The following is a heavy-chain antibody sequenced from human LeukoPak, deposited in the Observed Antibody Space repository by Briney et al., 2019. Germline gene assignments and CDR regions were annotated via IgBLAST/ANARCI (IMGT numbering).Heavy chain of an antibody. CDR3: ARVIMVRGVINYYYGMDV. CDR1: GYTFTSYD. J-gene: IGHJ6*02. Sequence: ASVKVSCKASGYTFTSYDINWVRQATGQGLEWMGWMNPNSGNTGYAQKFQGRVTMTRNTSISTAYMELSSLRSEDTAVYYCARVIMVRGVINYYYGMDVWGQGTTVTVSS. CDR2: MNPNSGNT. D-gene: IGHD3-10*01. V-gene: IGHV1-8*01.